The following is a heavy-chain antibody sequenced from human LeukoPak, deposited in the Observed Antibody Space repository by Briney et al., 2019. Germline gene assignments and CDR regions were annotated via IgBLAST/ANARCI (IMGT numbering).Heavy chain of an antibody. V-gene: IGHV1-2*02. CDR1: VYTFTDYY. CDR3: ARRNDDSTGYTF. CDR2: INPNSGAT. D-gene: IGHD3-22*01. J-gene: IGHJ4*02. Sequence: GSSVKVSCKASVYTFTDYYIHWLRQAPGQALEWLGWINPNSGATYYAQQLQGRDTMTSDTSISTAYMDLRGLTSDDTAVYYCARRNDDSTGYTFWSQGTLVTVSS.